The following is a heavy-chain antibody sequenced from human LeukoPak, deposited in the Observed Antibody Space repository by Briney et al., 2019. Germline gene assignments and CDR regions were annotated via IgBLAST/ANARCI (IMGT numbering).Heavy chain of an antibody. CDR2: IYYSGST. D-gene: IGHD1-14*01. J-gene: IGHJ5*02. CDR3: ARDFSGLRPNWFDP. CDR1: GGXISSYY. Sequence: SETLSLTCTVSGGXISSYYCSWIRQPPGKGLEWLGYIYYSGSTNYNPSLKSRVIISVDTSKNQFSLKLSSVTAADTAVYYCARDFSGLRPNWFDPWGQGTLVTVSS. V-gene: IGHV4-59*12.